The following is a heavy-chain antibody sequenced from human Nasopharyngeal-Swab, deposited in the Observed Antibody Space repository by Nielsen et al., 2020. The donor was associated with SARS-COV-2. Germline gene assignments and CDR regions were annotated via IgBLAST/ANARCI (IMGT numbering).Heavy chain of an antibody. Sequence: WIRQYPSRGLEWLGRTYYRSKWYNDYAVSVKSRITINPDTSKNQFSLQLNSVTPEDTAVYYCARDHPGYYDSSGYYWFDPWGQGTLVTVSS. CDR2: TYYRSKWYN. J-gene: IGHJ5*02. CDR3: ARDHPGYYDSSGYYWFDP. D-gene: IGHD3-22*01. V-gene: IGHV6-1*01.